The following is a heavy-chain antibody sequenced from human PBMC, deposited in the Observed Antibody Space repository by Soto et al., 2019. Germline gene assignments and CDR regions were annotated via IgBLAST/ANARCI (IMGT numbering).Heavy chain of an antibody. CDR2: IKQDGSEK. V-gene: IGHV3-7*05. CDR1: GFTFSSYW. D-gene: IGHD3-3*01. CDR3: ARAVGDLEWLFLSWFDP. J-gene: IGHJ5*02. Sequence: GGSLRLSCAASGFTFSSYWMSWVRQAPGKGLEWVANIKQDGSEKYYVDSVKGRFTISRDNAKNSLYLQMNSLRAEDTAVYYCARAVGDLEWLFLSWFDPWGQGTLVTVSS.